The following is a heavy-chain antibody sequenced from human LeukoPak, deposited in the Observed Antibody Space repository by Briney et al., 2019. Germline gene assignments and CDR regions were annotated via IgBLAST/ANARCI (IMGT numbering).Heavy chain of an antibody. CDR1: GGSISSGGYS. D-gene: IGHD2-15*01. CDR2: IYYSGST. Sequence: SETLSLTCTVSGGSISSGGYSWSWIRQHPGKGLEWIGYIYYSGSTYYNPSLKSRVTISVDTSKNQFSLKLSSVTAADTAVYYCATEVAHAFDIWGQGTMVTVSS. J-gene: IGHJ3*02. V-gene: IGHV4-31*03. CDR3: ATEVAHAFDI.